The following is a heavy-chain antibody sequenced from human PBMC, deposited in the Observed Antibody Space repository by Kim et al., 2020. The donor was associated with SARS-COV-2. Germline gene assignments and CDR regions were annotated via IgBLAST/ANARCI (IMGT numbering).Heavy chain of an antibody. CDR2: ICSGGST. CDR1: GFTFISNY. Sequence: GGSLRLSCAASGFTFISNYIRWVRQGPGKGLEWVSVICSGGSTKYAASVMGGLSITRDNSTNTLIFQMKNMIVDDTAVYYCWSRDLPGYDLFAYWVQGTL. V-gene: IGHV3-53*01. D-gene: IGHD2-2*01. CDR3: WSRDLPGYDLFAY. J-gene: IGHJ4*02.